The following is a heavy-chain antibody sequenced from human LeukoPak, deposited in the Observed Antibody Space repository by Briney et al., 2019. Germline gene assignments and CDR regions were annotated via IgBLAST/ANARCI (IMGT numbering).Heavy chain of an antibody. CDR3: ARVGRGDHTWGSYSFDS. CDR2: ISYSGST. V-gene: IGHV4-59*12. CDR1: DDSISSYY. Sequence: PSETLSLTCTVSDDSISSYYWSWIRQPPGKGLEWIGYISYSGSTKFSPSLESRVTISLDTSKNQFSLKVTSVTAADTAVYYCARVGRGDHTWGSYSFDSWGQGSLVTVSS. D-gene: IGHD3-16*01. J-gene: IGHJ4*02.